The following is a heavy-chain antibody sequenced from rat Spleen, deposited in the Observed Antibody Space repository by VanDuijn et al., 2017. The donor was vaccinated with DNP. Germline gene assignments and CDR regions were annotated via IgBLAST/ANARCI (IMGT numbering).Heavy chain of an antibody. J-gene: IGHJ2*01. Sequence: EVQLVESGGGLVQPGRSLKLSCAASGFTFNDYYMAWVRQAPKKGLEWVATISASGSRSYYPDSVKDRFTISRDNAERSLYLQMNSLKSEDSATYYCTREREYMFDYWGQGVMVTVSS. V-gene: IGHV5-20*01. CDR3: TREREYMFDY. D-gene: IGHD1-11*01. CDR1: GFTFNDYY. CDR2: ISASGSRS.